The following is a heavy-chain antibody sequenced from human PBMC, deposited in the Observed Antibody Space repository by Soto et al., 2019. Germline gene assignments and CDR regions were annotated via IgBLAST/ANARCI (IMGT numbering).Heavy chain of an antibody. CDR1: GYTFTHYG. CDR3: ARVYGSGSYIAFDF. CDR2: ISALNGNT. D-gene: IGHD3-10*01. J-gene: IGHJ3*01. V-gene: IGHV1-18*01. Sequence: QVQLVQSGAEVKKPGASVKVSCKASGYTFTHYGISWVRQAPGQGLAWMGWISALNGNTKYVDNFQDRVTMTTDTSTNTSYMGVRSLRSDDTAIYYCARVYGSGSYIAFDFWGQGTMVTVSS.